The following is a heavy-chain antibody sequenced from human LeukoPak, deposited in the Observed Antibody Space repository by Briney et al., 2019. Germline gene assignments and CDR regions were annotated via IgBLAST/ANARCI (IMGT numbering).Heavy chain of an antibody. CDR3: ARDWDGYNAFDY. J-gene: IGHJ4*02. Sequence: GGSLRLSCAASEFTFSSYGMHLVRQAPGKGLEWVAVIWYDGSNKYYADSVKGRFTISRDNSKNTLYLQMNSLRAEDTAVYYCARDWDGYNAFDYWGQGTLVTVSS. CDR2: IWYDGSNK. CDR1: EFTFSSYG. D-gene: IGHD5-24*01. V-gene: IGHV3-33*08.